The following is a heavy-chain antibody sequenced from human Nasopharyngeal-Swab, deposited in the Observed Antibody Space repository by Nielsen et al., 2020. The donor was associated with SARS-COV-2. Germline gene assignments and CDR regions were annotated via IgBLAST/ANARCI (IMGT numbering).Heavy chain of an antibody. V-gene: IGHV3-33*01. CDR2: IWYDGSNK. J-gene: IGHJ4*02. CDR1: GFTFSSYG. D-gene: IGHD4-17*01. Sequence: GGSLRLSCAASGFTFSSYGMHWVRQAPGKGLEWVAVIWYDGSNKYYADSVKGRFTISRDNSKNTLYLQMNSLRAEDTAVYYCARDRSYGDHDSDYWGQGTLVTVSS. CDR3: ARDRSYGDHDSDY.